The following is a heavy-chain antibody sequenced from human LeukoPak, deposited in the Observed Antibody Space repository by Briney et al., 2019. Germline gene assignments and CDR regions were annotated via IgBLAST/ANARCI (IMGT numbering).Heavy chain of an antibody. Sequence: QPGGSLRLSCAASGFTFSSYGVHWVRQAPGKGLEWVAVIWYDGSNKYYADSVKGRFTTSRDNSKNTLYLQMNSLRAEDTAVYYCAKDSRVGYYDSSGYFNPLQHWGQGTLVTVSS. D-gene: IGHD3-22*01. J-gene: IGHJ4*02. V-gene: IGHV3-33*06. CDR1: GFTFSSYG. CDR3: AKDSRVGYYDSSGYFNPLQH. CDR2: IWYDGSNK.